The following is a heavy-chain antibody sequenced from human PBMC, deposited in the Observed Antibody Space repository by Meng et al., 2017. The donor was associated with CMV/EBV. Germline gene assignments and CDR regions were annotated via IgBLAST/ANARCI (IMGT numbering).Heavy chain of an antibody. J-gene: IGHJ4*02. CDR1: GGTFSSYA. Sequence: SVKVSCKASGGTFSSYAISWVRQAPGQGLEWMGGIIPIFGTANYAQKFQGRVTITTNESTSTAYMELSSLRSEDTAVYYCARVGYSSSPQWLTSNDQYYFDYWGQGTLVTVSS. CDR2: IIPIFGTA. CDR3: ARVGYSSSPQWLTSNDQYYFDY. V-gene: IGHV1-69*05. D-gene: IGHD6-13*01.